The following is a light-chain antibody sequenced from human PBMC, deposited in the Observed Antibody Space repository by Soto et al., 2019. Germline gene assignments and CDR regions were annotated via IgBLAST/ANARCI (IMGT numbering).Light chain of an antibody. Sequence: QSVLTQPASVSGSPGQSITISCTGTSSDVGGYNYVSWYQQHPGKAPKLMIYEVSNRPSGVSNRFSGSKSGNTASLTISGLQPEYEADYYCSSYTSSSTLVVFGGGTKLTVL. CDR3: SSYTSSSTLVV. J-gene: IGLJ2*01. V-gene: IGLV2-14*01. CDR2: EVS. CDR1: SSDVGGYNY.